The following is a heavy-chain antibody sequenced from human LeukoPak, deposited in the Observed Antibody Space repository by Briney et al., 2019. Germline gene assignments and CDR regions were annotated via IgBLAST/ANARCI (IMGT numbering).Heavy chain of an antibody. D-gene: IGHD3-9*01. V-gene: IGHV3-30*03. CDR3: ARLDFDGFDY. Sequence: GGSLRLSCAASGFTFSSYSMHWVRQAPGKGPEWVAVISYDGNNKYYADSVKGRFTISRDNAKNSLYLQMNSLRAEDAAVYYCARLDFDGFDYWGQGTLVTVSS. CDR2: ISYDGNNK. CDR1: GFTFSSYS. J-gene: IGHJ4*02.